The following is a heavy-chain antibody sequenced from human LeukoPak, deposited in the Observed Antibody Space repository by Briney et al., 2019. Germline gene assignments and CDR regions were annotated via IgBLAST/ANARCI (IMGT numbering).Heavy chain of an antibody. D-gene: IGHD2-15*01. CDR1: GFTFDDYA. V-gene: IGHV3-43*02. Sequence: GGSLRLSCAASGFTFDDYAMHWVRQAPGKGLEWVSLISGDGGSTYYADSVKGRFTISRDNSKNSLYLQMNSLRTEDTALYYCAKGHYCSGGSCYSEGNIYFDYWGQGTLVTVSS. J-gene: IGHJ4*02. CDR3: AKGHYCSGGSCYSEGNIYFDY. CDR2: ISGDGGST.